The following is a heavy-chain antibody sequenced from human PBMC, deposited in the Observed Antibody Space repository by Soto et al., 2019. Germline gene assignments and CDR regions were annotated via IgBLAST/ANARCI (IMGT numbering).Heavy chain of an antibody. CDR3: AKDCGSGDGFDY. D-gene: IGHD3-10*01. CDR2: ISSSSSFI. Sequence: DVQLLESGGGLVKPGGSLRLSCETSGFNFSDYSMNWVRQAPGEGLEWVAFISSSSSFIYYADSVQGRFSVSRDNARNLMYLEMTSLRVEDTATYYCAKDCGSGDGFDYWGHGILVAGTS. CDR1: GFNFSDYS. J-gene: IGHJ4*01. V-gene: IGHV3-21*01.